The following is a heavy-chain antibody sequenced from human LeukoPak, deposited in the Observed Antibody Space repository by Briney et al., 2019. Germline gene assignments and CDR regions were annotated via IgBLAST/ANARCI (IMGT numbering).Heavy chain of an antibody. V-gene: IGHV3-30-3*01. Sequence: GGSLRLSCAASGFTFSSYAMHWVRQAPGKGLEWVAVISYDGGNKYYADSVKGRFTISRDNSKNTLYLQMNSLRAEDTAVYYCARGYCSGGSCYNLDYWGQGTLVTVSS. D-gene: IGHD2-15*01. CDR3: ARGYCSGGSCYNLDY. CDR2: ISYDGGNK. CDR1: GFTFSSYA. J-gene: IGHJ4*02.